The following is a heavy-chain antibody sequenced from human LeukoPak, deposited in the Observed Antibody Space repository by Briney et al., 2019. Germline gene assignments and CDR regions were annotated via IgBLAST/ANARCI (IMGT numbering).Heavy chain of an antibody. CDR3: AGKAGRMGFDY. CDR1: GDSISSSTYY. D-gene: IGHD6-19*01. Sequence: SSETLSLTCTVSGDSISSSTYYWGWIRQPPGKVLEWIGSIYYSGSTYYNPSLKSRVTISVDTSKSQFSLKLSSVTAADTAVYYCAGKAGRMGFDYWGQGTLVTVSS. J-gene: IGHJ4*02. CDR2: IYYSGST. V-gene: IGHV4-39*01.